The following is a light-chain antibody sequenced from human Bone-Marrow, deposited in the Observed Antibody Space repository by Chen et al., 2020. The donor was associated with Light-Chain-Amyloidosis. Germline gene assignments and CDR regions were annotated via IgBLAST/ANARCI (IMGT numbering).Light chain of an antibody. V-gene: IGLV3-25*03. CDR1: DLPTKY. CDR2: RDT. Sequence: SYERTQPPSVSVSLGQTDRITCSGDDLPTKYAYWYQQKPGQSPVLVIHRDTERPSGISERFSGSSSGTTATLTISGVQAEDEADYHCQSADSSGTSEVIFGGGTKLTVL. J-gene: IGLJ2*01. CDR3: QSADSSGTSEVI.